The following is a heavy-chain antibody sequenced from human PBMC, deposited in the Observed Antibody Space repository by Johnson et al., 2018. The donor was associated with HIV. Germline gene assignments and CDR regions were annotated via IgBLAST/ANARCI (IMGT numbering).Heavy chain of an antibody. Sequence: EVQVLESGGGVVWPGGSLRLSCAASGFTFDDYGMNWVRQGPGKGLEWVSGINWNGGRTGYADSVKGRVTISRDNAKNSLYLQLNSLRAEDTAVYYCALHLTGDSFDIWGQGTMVTVSS. D-gene: IGHD3-9*01. CDR1: GFTFDDYG. CDR2: INWNGGRT. J-gene: IGHJ3*02. CDR3: ALHLTGDSFDI. V-gene: IGHV3-20*04.